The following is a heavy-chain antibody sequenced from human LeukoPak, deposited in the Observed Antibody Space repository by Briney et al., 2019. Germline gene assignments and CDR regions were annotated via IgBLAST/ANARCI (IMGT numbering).Heavy chain of an antibody. CDR3: ARPQNYCGGDCYSYAFDI. Sequence: ASVKVSCKASGGTFSSYDISWLRHAPAQGLEWLGGILPIFGTANYAHKFQGRVTITTDESTSTSYWELSSLRSEDTAVYYCARPQNYCGGDCYSYAFDIWGQGTMVTVSS. CDR1: GGTFSSYD. V-gene: IGHV1-69*05. D-gene: IGHD2-21*02. CDR2: ILPIFGTA. J-gene: IGHJ3*02.